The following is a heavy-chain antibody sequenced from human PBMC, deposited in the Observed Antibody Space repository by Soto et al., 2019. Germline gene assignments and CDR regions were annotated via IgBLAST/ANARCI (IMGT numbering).Heavy chain of an antibody. J-gene: IGHJ5*02. CDR2: INHSGST. V-gene: IGHV4-34*01. CDR3: SNRTFDP. CDR1: GGSFSGYY. Sequence: QVQLQQWGAGLLKPSETLSLTCAVYGGSFSGYYWSWIRQPPGQGLEWSGEINHSGSTNYSPSRKSRATMSVDTSKNHFSVRLSSVTADDTAVYYCSNRTFDPWVQGTLVTVSS.